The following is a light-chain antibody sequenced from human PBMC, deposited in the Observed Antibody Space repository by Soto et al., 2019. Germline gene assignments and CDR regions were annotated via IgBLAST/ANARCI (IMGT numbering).Light chain of an antibody. CDR2: GAS. J-gene: IGKJ4*01. V-gene: IGKV3-20*01. Sequence: EIVLTQSPGTLSLSPGERATLSCRASQSVRSTYLAWYQQKPGQAPRLFIYGASSRATGIPDRFSGSGSGTDFTLTISRLEPEDFAVYYCQKYGSSPPVTFGGGTKVDIK. CDR1: QSVRSTY. CDR3: QKYGSSPPVT.